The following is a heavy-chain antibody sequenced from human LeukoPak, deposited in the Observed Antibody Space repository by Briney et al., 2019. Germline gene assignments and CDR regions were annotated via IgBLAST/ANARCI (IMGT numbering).Heavy chain of an antibody. D-gene: IGHD3-3*01. Sequence: PSETLSLTCTVSGGSISSYYWSWIRQPPGKGLEWIGHIYYSGSTDYNPSLKSRVTISVDTSKNQFSLKLSSVTAADTAVYYCARFTYDFWSGYDDAFDIWGQGTMVTVSS. CDR2: IYYSGST. V-gene: IGHV4-59*01. J-gene: IGHJ3*02. CDR3: ARFTYDFWSGYDDAFDI. CDR1: GGSISSYY.